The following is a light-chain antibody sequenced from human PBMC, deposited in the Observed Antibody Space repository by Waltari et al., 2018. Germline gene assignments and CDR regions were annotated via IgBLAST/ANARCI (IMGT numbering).Light chain of an antibody. CDR3: MQGSQAPT. CDR2: KVS. J-gene: IGKJ5*01. V-gene: IGKV2-30*02. Sequence: DIAMTQSPLSLPVTLGQPASIPCRSSQSLVQSDGNTYLNWFHQRPGQSPRRLIYKVSNRDSGVPDRFSGSGSGTDFTLKISRVEAEDVGVYYCMQGSQAPTFGQGTRLEIK. CDR1: QSLVQSDGNTY.